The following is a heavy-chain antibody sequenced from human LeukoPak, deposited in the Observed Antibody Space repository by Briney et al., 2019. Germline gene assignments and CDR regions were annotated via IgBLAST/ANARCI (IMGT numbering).Heavy chain of an antibody. Sequence: GRSLSLSRAASGFTLCIYAMSGVPAAPGRGREGGLAKSGSGGSTYYADSVKGRFTISRDNSKTTVYLQMNSLRAEDTAVYSCANPYSGSYFGHYYYGMDVWGQGTTVTVSS. CDR1: GFTLCIYA. D-gene: IGHD1-26*01. V-gene: IGHV3-23*01. CDR3: ANPYSGSYFGHYYYGMDV. J-gene: IGHJ6*02. CDR2: KSGSGGST.